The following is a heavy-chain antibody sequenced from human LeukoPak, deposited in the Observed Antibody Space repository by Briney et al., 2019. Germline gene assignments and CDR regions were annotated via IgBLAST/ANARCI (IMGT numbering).Heavy chain of an antibody. CDR1: GFSFSTYW. Sequence: GGSLRLSCAASGFSFSTYWMSWVRQAPGKGLGWVSSISSSSSYIYYADSVKGRFTISRDNAKNSLYLQMNSLRAEDTAVYYCARDDDYGDYVPSFQHWGQGTLVTVSS. V-gene: IGHV3-21*01. D-gene: IGHD4-17*01. CDR3: ARDDDYGDYVPSFQH. CDR2: ISSSSSYI. J-gene: IGHJ1*01.